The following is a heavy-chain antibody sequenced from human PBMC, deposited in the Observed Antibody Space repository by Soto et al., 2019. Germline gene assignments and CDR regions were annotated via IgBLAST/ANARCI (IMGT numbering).Heavy chain of an antibody. CDR2: ISSTSNTL. CDR3: VRGRVGTTEGA. V-gene: IGHV3-48*01. D-gene: IGHD1-26*01. CDR1: GFSLITYS. J-gene: IGHJ5*02. Sequence: AGGSLRLSCAASGFSLITYSMNWVRQAPGKGLEWVSYISSTSNTLYYADSVRGRFTISRDNARNSLFLQMNSLRAEDTALYYCVRGRVGTTEGAWGQGTLVTVSS.